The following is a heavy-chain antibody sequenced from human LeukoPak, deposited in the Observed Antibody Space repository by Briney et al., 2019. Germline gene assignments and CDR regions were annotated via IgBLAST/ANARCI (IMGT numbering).Heavy chain of an antibody. Sequence: PGGSLRLSCAASGFTFSSYEMNWVRQAPGKGLEWVSFISSSGDDIYYVDSVKGRFTISRDNAKHSLYLQMNSLRAEDTAVYYCAKCSGGNCYHSDDHWGQGTLVTVSP. J-gene: IGHJ5*02. CDR3: AKCSGGNCYHSDDH. CDR2: ISSSGDDI. V-gene: IGHV3-48*03. D-gene: IGHD2-15*01. CDR1: GFTFSSYE.